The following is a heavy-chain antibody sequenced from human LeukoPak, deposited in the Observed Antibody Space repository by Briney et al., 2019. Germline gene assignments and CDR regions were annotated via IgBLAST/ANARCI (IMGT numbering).Heavy chain of an antibody. CDR3: ARLGIAVAGTSWYFDL. CDR1: GYTFTSYY. Sequence: GASVKVSCKASGYTFTSYYMHWVRQAPGQGLEWMGWINPNSGGTNYAQKFQGRVTMTRDTSISTAYMELSRLRSDDTAVYYCARLGIAVAGTSWYFDLWGRGTLVTVSS. J-gene: IGHJ2*01. CDR2: INPNSGGT. V-gene: IGHV1-2*02. D-gene: IGHD6-19*01.